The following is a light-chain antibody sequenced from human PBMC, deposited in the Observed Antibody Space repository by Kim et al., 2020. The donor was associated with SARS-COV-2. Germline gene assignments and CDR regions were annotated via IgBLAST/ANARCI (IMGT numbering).Light chain of an antibody. CDR2: RNN. CDR3: SAWDSSRSAQV. CDR1: SNNVGNQG. V-gene: IGLV10-54*01. Sequence: QAGLTQPPSVSKGLRQTATLTCTGNSNNVGNQGAAWLQQHQGHPPKLLSYRNNNRPSGISERLSASRSGNTASLTITGLQPEDEADYYCSAWDSSRSAQVFGGGTQLTVL. J-gene: IGLJ3*02.